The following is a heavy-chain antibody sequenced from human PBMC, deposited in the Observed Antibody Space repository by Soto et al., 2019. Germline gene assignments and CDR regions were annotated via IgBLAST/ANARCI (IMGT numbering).Heavy chain of an antibody. J-gene: IGHJ6*02. CDR3: ARYSRIELVYYYYYGMDV. CDR2: IIPILGIA. CDR1: GGTFSSYT. Sequence: ASVKVSCKASGGTFSSYTISWVRQAPGQGLEWMGRIIPILGIANYAQKFQGRVTITADKSTSTAYMELSSLRSEDTAVYYCARYSRIELVYYYYYGMDVWGQGTTVTVSS. D-gene: IGHD5-18*01. V-gene: IGHV1-69*02.